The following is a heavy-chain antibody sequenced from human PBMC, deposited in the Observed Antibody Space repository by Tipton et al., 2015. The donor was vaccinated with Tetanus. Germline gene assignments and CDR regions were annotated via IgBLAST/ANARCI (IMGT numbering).Heavy chain of an antibody. V-gene: IGHV4-4*07. J-gene: IGHJ3*02. D-gene: IGHD3-22*01. CDR2: ISNGNP. CDR3: ARRGDYVFYYESSGYLWGAAFDI. Sequence: WSWIRQPAGKGLEWIGHISNGNPDYTPSLKSRLTLSADTSKNELSLKLQSVTAADAAVYYCARRGDYVFYYESSGYLWGAAFDIWGQGTMVTVSS.